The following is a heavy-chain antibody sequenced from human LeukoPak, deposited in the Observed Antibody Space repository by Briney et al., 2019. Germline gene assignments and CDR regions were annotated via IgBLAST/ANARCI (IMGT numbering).Heavy chain of an antibody. Sequence: PGGSLRLSCAASGFTFSDYYMSWIRQAPGKGLEWVSSISSSSSYIYYADSVKGRFTISRDSAKNSLYLQMNSLRAEDTAVYYCARDECSGGSCYSGYYAYWGQGTLVTVSS. CDR3: ARDECSGGSCYSGYYAY. J-gene: IGHJ4*02. D-gene: IGHD2-15*01. CDR2: ISSSSSYI. V-gene: IGHV3-11*06. CDR1: GFTFSDYY.